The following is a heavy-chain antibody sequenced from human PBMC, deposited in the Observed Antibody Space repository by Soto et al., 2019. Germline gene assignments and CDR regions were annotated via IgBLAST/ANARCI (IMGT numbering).Heavy chain of an antibody. CDR2: IYYSGST. V-gene: IGHV4-31*03. D-gene: IGHD5-12*01. J-gene: IGHJ3*02. CDR3: ARDVGQGYNDAFDI. CDR1: GGSISSGGYY. Sequence: QVQLQESGPGLVKSSQTLSLTCTVSGGSISSGGYYWSWIRQHPGKGLEWIGYIYYSGSTYYNPSLKSRVTISVDTSKNQFSLKLSSVTAADTAVYYCARDVGQGYNDAFDIWGQGTMVTVSS.